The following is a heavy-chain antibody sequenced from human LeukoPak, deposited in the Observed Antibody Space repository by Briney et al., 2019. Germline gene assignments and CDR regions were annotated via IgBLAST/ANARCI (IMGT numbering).Heavy chain of an antibody. Sequence: GGSLRLSCAASGFTFSSYAMSWVRQAPGKGLEWVSAISGSGGSTYYADSVKGRFTISRDNSKNTLYLQMNSLRAEDTAVYYCAKDPRHRLLWFGKETYYYYMDVWGKGTTVTISS. V-gene: IGHV3-23*01. CDR3: AKDPRHRLLWFGKETYYYYMDV. CDR2: ISGSGGST. CDR1: GFTFSSYA. J-gene: IGHJ6*03. D-gene: IGHD3-10*01.